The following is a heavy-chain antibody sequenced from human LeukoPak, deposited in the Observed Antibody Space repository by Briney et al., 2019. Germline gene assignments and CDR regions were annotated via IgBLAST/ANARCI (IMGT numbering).Heavy chain of an antibody. CDR1: GFTFSNYG. Sequence: GGSLRLSCAASGFTFSNYGMHWVRQAPGKGLEWVAFIRYDGSNKYYADSVKGRFTISRDNSKNTLYLQMNSLRAEDTAVYYCATQWLVRGAFDIWGQGTMVTVSS. J-gene: IGHJ3*02. CDR3: ATQWLVRGAFDI. V-gene: IGHV3-30*02. D-gene: IGHD6-19*01. CDR2: IRYDGSNK.